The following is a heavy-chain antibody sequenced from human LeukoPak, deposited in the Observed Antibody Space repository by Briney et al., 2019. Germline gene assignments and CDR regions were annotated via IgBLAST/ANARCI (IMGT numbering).Heavy chain of an antibody. V-gene: IGHV3-48*03. CDR2: ISTSGSSI. D-gene: IGHD3/OR15-3a*01. Sequence: GGSLRLSCAASGFTFSSYWMHWVRQAPGKGLEWISYISTSGSSIYYADSVKGRFTISRDNAKNSLYLQINSLRVEDTAVYYCARVSPYGFNAFDVWGQGTLVTVSS. CDR3: ARVSPYGFNAFDV. CDR1: GFTFSSYW. J-gene: IGHJ3*01.